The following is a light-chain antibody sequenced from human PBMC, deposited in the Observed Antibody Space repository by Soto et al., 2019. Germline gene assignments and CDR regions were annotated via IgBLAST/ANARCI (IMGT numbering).Light chain of an antibody. CDR1: QGISRW. J-gene: IGKJ5*01. V-gene: IGKV1-12*01. Sequence: DIQMTQSPSFVSASVGDRVTITCRASQGISRWLAWYQQRPGKAPELLIYGASSLQSGAPSRFRGSGYGTAFNITIRSLQPEDFAHYCCPQANSFPLTFGQGTRREIK. CDR2: GAS. CDR3: PQANSFPLT.